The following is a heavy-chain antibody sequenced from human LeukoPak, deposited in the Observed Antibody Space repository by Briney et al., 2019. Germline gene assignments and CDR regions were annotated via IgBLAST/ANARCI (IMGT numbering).Heavy chain of an antibody. J-gene: IGHJ3*02. Sequence: PSETLSLTCTVSGGSISSSSYYWSWLRQPAGKEPEWIGRIYPLETTNYNPSLKSRVTISVDTSKNQFSLKLSSVTAADTAVYYCARLTWIQLWLRSDAFDIWGQGTMVTVSS. CDR1: GGSISSSSYY. CDR3: ARLTWIQLWLRSDAFDI. CDR2: IYPLETT. V-gene: IGHV4-61*02. D-gene: IGHD5-18*01.